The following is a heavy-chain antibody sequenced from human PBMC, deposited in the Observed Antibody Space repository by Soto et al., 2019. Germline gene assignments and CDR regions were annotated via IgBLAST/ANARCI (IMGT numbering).Heavy chain of an antibody. CDR2: IIPIFGTA. Sequence: QVQLVQSGAEVKKPGSSLKVSCKAPGGTFSSYAISWVRQAPGQGLEWMGGIIPIFGTANYAQKFQGRVTITADESTSTGYMELSSLRSEDTAVYYCARSQGGSSSLDIYYYYYYGMDVWGQGPTVTVSS. D-gene: IGHD2-15*01. V-gene: IGHV1-69*01. J-gene: IGHJ6*02. CDR3: ARSQGGSSSLDIYYYYYYGMDV. CDR1: GGTFSSYA.